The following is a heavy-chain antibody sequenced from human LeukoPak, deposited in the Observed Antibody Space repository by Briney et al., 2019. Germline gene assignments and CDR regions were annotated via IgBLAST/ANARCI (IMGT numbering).Heavy chain of an antibody. J-gene: IGHJ4*02. Sequence: GGSLRLSCAAYGFTFTSYGMHWVRQAPGKGLEWVAIIWYDGSYKYYADSVKGRFTISRDNSKNTLYLQMNSLRAEDTAVYYCARDRQYCSSVSCYPDYFDYWGQGTLVTVSS. CDR3: ARDRQYCSSVSCYPDYFDY. V-gene: IGHV3-33*01. CDR1: GFTFTSYG. D-gene: IGHD2-2*01. CDR2: IWYDGSYK.